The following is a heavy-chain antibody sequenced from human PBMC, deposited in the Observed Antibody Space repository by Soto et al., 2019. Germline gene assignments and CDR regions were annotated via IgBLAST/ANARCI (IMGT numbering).Heavy chain of an antibody. J-gene: IGHJ4*02. CDR1: GGSISSGGYS. CDR3: ARGTTMVRGVILDY. V-gene: IGHV4-30-2*01. CDR2: IYHSGST. D-gene: IGHD3-10*01. Sequence: QLQLQESGSGLVKPSQTLSLTCAVSGGSISSGGYSWSWIRQPPGKGLEWIGYIYHSGSTYYNPSLKSRVTISVDRSKNQFSRKLSSVTAADTAVYYCARGTTMVRGVILDYWGQGTLVTVSS.